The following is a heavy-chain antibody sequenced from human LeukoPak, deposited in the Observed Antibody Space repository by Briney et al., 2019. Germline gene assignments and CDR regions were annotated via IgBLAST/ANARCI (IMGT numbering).Heavy chain of an antibody. CDR1: GFTFSSYA. J-gene: IGHJ4*02. D-gene: IGHD6-13*01. CDR2: ISYDGSNK. Sequence: GRSLRLSCAASGFTFSSYAMHWVRQAPGKGLEWVAVISYDGSNKYYADSVKGRFTISRDNSKNTLYLQMNSLRAEDTAVYYCARDPGGIARHIFDYWGQGTLVTVSS. CDR3: ARDPGGIARHIFDY. V-gene: IGHV3-30-3*01.